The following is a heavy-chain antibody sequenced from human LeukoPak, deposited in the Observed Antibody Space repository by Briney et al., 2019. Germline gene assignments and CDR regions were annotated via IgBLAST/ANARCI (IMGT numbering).Heavy chain of an antibody. Sequence: PGGSLRLSCAASGFTFSSYWMHWVRQAPGKGLVWVSLINTDGSSTNYADSVRGRFTISRDNAKNTLPLQMNSLRAEDTAVYYCAKRGPGSPQSGKYYFDYWGQGTLVTVSS. CDR1: GFTFSSYW. V-gene: IGHV3-74*01. CDR3: AKRGPGSPQSGKYYFDY. D-gene: IGHD3-10*01. J-gene: IGHJ4*02. CDR2: INTDGSST.